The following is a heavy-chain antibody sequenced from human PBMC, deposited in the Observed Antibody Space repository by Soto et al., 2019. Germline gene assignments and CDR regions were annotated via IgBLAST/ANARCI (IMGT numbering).Heavy chain of an antibody. CDR3: ARTSSSRGNNFHYYAMDV. CDR1: GFTVSTYY. CDR2: IYSGGTT. V-gene: IGHV3-53*01. J-gene: IGHJ6*01. Sequence: EVQLVESGGGLIQPGGSLRLSCVASGFTVSTYYMSWVRQAPGKGVEWVSIIYSGGTTYYVDSVKGRFTISRDNSKNTVYLQMNSLRAEDTALYYCARTSSSRGNNFHYYAMDVWGQGTTVTVSS. D-gene: IGHD6-13*01.